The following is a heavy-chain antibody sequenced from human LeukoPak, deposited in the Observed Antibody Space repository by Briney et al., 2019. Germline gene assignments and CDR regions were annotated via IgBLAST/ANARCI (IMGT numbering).Heavy chain of an antibody. J-gene: IGHJ5*02. V-gene: IGHV3-23*01. CDR1: GFTFSSYA. CDR2: ISGSGGST. D-gene: IGHD6-13*01. Sequence: PGGSLRLSCAASGFTFSSYAMSWVRQAPGEGLEWVSAISGSGGSTYYADSVKGRFTISRDNSKNTLYLQMNSMRAEDTAVYYCAKFVTRSSWYWFDPWGQGTLVTVSS. CDR3: AKFVTRSSWYWFDP.